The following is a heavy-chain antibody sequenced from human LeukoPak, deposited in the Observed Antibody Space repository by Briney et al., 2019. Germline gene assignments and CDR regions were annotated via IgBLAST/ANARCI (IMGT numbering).Heavy chain of an antibody. Sequence: SVKVSCKASGGTFSSYAISWVRQGPGQGVEWMGGIIPIFRTANYAQKFQGRVTITPDESTSTAYMELSSLRSEDTAVYYCARQVIVGATPNYFDYWGQGTLVTVSS. J-gene: IGHJ4*02. CDR2: IIPIFRTA. D-gene: IGHD1-26*01. CDR1: GGTFSSYA. V-gene: IGHV1-69*01. CDR3: ARQVIVGATPNYFDY.